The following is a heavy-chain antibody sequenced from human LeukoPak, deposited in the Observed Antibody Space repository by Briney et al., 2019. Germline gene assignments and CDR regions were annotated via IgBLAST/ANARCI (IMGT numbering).Heavy chain of an antibody. D-gene: IGHD3-22*01. Sequence: SETLSLTCTVSGGSISSSSYYWGWIRQPPGKGLEWIGEINHSGSTNYNPSLKSRVTISVDTSKNQFSLKLSSVTAADTAVYYCARLIRITMIVVVIDRGFDYWGQGTLVTVSS. J-gene: IGHJ4*02. CDR1: GGSISSSSYY. V-gene: IGHV4-39*07. CDR3: ARLIRITMIVVVIDRGFDY. CDR2: INHSGST.